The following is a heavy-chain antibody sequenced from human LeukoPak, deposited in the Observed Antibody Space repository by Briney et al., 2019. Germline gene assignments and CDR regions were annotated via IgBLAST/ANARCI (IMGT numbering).Heavy chain of an antibody. D-gene: IGHD6-13*01. CDR2: ISSSGSTM. J-gene: IGHJ3*01. V-gene: IGHV3-48*03. Sequence: PGGSLRLSCAASGFTFSSYEMNWVRQAPGKGLEWVSDISSSGSTMYYADSVKGRFTVSRDNAKNSLFLQMNSLRAEDTAVYYCARLAIAAAASVAFDVWGQGTMVTVSS. CDR1: GFTFSSYE. CDR3: ARLAIAAAASVAFDV.